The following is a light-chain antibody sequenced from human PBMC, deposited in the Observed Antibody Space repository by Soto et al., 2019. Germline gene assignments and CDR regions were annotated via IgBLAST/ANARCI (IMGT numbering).Light chain of an antibody. Sequence: EIVLTQSPATLSLSPGERATLSCRASQSVSTYLVWYQQKPGQPPRLLIYDSSNRATGIPTRFSGSGSGTDFTLTITSLEPEDFAVYYCQQRSNWPLTFGGGTKVEL. CDR3: QQRSNWPLT. J-gene: IGKJ4*01. V-gene: IGKV3-11*01. CDR2: DSS. CDR1: QSVSTY.